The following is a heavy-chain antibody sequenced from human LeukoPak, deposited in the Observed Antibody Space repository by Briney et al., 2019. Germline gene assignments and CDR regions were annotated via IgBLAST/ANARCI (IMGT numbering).Heavy chain of an antibody. J-gene: IGHJ6*02. CDR3: ARGALNYCSSTSCYTYYYGMDV. D-gene: IGHD2-2*01. V-gene: IGHV3-48*03. Sequence: GGSLRLSCAASGFTFSSYEMNWVRQAPGKGLEWVSYISSSGRTIYYADSVKGRFTISRDNAKNSLYLQMNSLRTEDTAVYYCARGALNYCSSTSCYTYYYGMDVWGQGTTVTVSS. CDR1: GFTFSSYE. CDR2: ISSSGRTI.